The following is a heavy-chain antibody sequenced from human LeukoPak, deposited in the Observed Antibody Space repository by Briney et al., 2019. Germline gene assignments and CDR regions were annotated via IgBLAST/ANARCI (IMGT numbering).Heavy chain of an antibody. J-gene: IGHJ3*01. Sequence: ASVKVSCKASGYTFTRYYMHWVRQAPGQGPEWTGIINLSGGSTSYAQKFQGRVTMTRDTATSTVYMEVSSLRSEDTAVYYCARQGYSSSWYATAGAFDVWGQGTVVTVSS. CDR1: GYTFTRYY. CDR3: ARQGYSSSWYATAGAFDV. CDR2: INLSGGST. V-gene: IGHV1-46*01. D-gene: IGHD6-13*01.